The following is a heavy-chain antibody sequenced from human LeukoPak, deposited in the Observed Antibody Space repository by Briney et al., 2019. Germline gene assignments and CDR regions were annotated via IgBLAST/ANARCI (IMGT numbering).Heavy chain of an antibody. CDR3: ARDRASSWYDY. CDR1: GFTVSSNY. J-gene: IGHJ4*02. D-gene: IGHD6-13*01. Sequence: PGGSLRLSCAASGFTVSSNYMSWVRQAPWKGLEWVSVIYSGGSTYYADSAKGRFTISRDNSKNTLYLQMNSLRAEDTAVYYCARDRASSWYDYWGQGTLVTVSS. CDR2: IYSGGST. V-gene: IGHV3-53*01.